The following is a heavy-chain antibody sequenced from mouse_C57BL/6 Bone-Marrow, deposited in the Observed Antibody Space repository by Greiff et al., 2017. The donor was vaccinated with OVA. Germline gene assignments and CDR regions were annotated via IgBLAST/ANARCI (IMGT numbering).Heavy chain of an antibody. CDR1: GYTFTSYT. CDR3: ARYDYDGGYAMDY. D-gene: IGHD2-4*01. Sequence: VQVVESGAELARPGASVKMSCKASGYTFTSYTMHWVKQRPGQGLEWIGYINPSSGYTKYNQKFKDKATLTADKSSSTAYMQLSSLTSEDSAVYYCARYDYDGGYAMDYWGQGTSVTVSS. V-gene: IGHV1-4*01. CDR2: INPSSGYT. J-gene: IGHJ4*01.